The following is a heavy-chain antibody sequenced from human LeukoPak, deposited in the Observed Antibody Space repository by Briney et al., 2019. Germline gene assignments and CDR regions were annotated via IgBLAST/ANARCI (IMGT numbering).Heavy chain of an antibody. CDR1: GYTFTGYY. V-gene: IGHV1-2*02. Sequence: ASVKVSCKASGYTFTGYYMHWVRQAPGQGLEWMGWINPNSGGTNYAQKFQGRVTMTRDTSISTAYMELSRLRSDDTAVYYCARGPNIVVVTATILPFDYWGQGTLVTVSS. CDR2: INPNSGGT. D-gene: IGHD2-21*02. J-gene: IGHJ4*02. CDR3: ARGPNIVVVTATILPFDY.